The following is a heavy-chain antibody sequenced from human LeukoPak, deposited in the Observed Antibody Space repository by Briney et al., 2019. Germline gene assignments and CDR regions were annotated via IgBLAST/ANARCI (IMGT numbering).Heavy chain of an antibody. J-gene: IGHJ6*02. Sequence: GGSLRLSCAASGFTFSSYSMHWVRQAPGKGLEWVAFIQYDGSNKYYADSVKGRFTISRDNAKNSLYLQMNSLRAEDTAVYYCARDVRDYAGPPLPYYYYYGMDVWGQGTTVTVSS. D-gene: IGHD4-17*01. CDR2: IQYDGSNK. V-gene: IGHV3-30*02. CDR1: GFTFSSYS. CDR3: ARDVRDYAGPPLPYYYYYGMDV.